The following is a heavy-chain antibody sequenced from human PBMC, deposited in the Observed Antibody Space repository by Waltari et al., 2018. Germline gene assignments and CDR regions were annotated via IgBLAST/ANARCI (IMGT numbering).Heavy chain of an antibody. D-gene: IGHD2-15*01. V-gene: IGHV4-38-2*02. J-gene: IGHJ3*02. CDR1: GYSISSGYY. CDR2: IYHSGST. Sequence: QVQLHASGPGLVKPSETLSLTCAVSGYSISSGYYWGWIRQPPGKGLEWIGSIYHSGSTYYNPSLKSRVTISVDTSKNQFSLKLSSVTAADTAVYYCAREWLIVKDAFDIWGQGTMVTVSS. CDR3: AREWLIVKDAFDI.